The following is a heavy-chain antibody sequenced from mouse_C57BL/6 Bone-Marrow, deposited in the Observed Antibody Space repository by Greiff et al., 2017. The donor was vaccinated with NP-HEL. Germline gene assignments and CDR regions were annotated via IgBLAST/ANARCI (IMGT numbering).Heavy chain of an antibody. CDR3: ASVYGR. J-gene: IGHJ3*01. D-gene: IGHD1-1*01. Sequence: QVQLKQPGAELVKPGASVKLSCKASGYTFTSYWMQWVKQRPGQGLEWIGEIDPSDSYTNYNQKFKGKATLTVDTSSSTAYMQLISLTSEDSAVYYCASVYGRWGQGTLVTVSA. V-gene: IGHV1-50*01. CDR1: GYTFTSYW. CDR2: IDPSDSYT.